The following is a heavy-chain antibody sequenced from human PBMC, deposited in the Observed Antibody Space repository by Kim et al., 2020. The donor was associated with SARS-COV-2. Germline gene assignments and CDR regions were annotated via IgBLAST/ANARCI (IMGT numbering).Heavy chain of an antibody. D-gene: IGHD2-2*02. V-gene: IGHV4-39*01. CDR1: GGSISSSSYY. CDR3: ARLIPDIVVVPAAISGFDP. CDR2: IYYSGST. J-gene: IGHJ5*02. Sequence: SETLSLTCTVSGGSISSSSYYWGWIRQPPGKGLEWIGSIYYSGSTYYNPSLKSRVTISVDTSKNQFSLKLSSVTAADTAVYYCARLIPDIVVVPAAISGFDPWGQGTLVTVSS.